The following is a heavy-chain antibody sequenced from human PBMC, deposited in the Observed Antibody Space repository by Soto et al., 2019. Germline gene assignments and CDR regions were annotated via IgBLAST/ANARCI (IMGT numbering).Heavy chain of an antibody. V-gene: IGHV4-39*01. CDR1: GGSISSSSNYY. CDR2: IYYSGSP. D-gene: IGHD3-10*01. J-gene: IGHJ4*02. CDR3: TRHRVGYSGSGTYYNPSDY. Sequence: SETLSLTCTVSGGSISSSSNYYWGWIRQPPGKGLEWIGSIYYSGSPYYNPSLKSRVTISVDTSNDQFSLKLSSVTAADTAVYYCTRHRVGYSGSGTYYNPSDYWGQGTLVTGSS.